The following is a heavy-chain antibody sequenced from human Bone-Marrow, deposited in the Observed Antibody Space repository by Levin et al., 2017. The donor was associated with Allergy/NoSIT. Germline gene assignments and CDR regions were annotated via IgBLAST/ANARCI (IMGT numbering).Heavy chain of an antibody. CDR2: ISHHEIAK. V-gene: IGHV3-30*03. Sequence: PGGSLRLSCEASGFTFSRHDIHWVRQAPGKGLEWVALISHHEIAKWYTDSLEGRFTISRDNSKNTVYLQMNSLRPEDTAVYYCARDGAGTWEERLFLEYWGQGTVVTVSS. CDR1: GFTFSRHD. D-gene: IGHD6-25*01. J-gene: IGHJ4*02. CDR3: ARDGAGTWEERLFLEY.